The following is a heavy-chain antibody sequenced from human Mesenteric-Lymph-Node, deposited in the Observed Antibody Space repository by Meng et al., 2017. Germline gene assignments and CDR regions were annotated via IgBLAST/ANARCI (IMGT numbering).Heavy chain of an antibody. CDR1: GGTFSSYA. D-gene: IGHD6-19*01. J-gene: IGHJ5*02. Sequence: VGRVKFGAEVKRPGSSVKVSCKASGGTFSSYAISWVRQAPGQGLEWMGGIIPIFGTANYAQKFQGRVTITADESTSTAYMELSSLRSEDTAVYYCARFEVAGTSNWFDPWGQGTLVTVSS. CDR3: ARFEVAGTSNWFDP. CDR2: IIPIFGTA. V-gene: IGHV1-69*01.